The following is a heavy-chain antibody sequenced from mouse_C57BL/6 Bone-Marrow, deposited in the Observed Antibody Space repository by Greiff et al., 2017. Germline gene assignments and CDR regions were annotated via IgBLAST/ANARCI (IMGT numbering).Heavy chain of an antibody. CDR2: IYPRSGNT. CDR3: APYSNSSYWYFDV. Sequence: VQLQQSGAELARPGASVKLSCKASGYTFTSYGISWVKQRTGQGLEWIGEIYPRSGNTYYNEKFKGKATLTAGKSSSTAYMELRSLTSEDSAVYFCAPYSNSSYWYFDVWGTGTTVTVSS. J-gene: IGHJ1*03. CDR1: GYTFTSYG. D-gene: IGHD2-5*01. V-gene: IGHV1-81*01.